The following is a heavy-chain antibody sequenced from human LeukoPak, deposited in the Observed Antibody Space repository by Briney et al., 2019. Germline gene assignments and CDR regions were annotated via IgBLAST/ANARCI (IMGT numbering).Heavy chain of an antibody. CDR3: ARDLTDHYYGRDYYYYMDV. CDR1: GYTLTELS. V-gene: IGHV1-24*01. Sequence: ASVKVSCKVSGYTLTELSMHWVRQAPGKGLECMGGFDPEDGETIYAQKFQGRVTITADESTSTAYMELSSLRSEDTAVYYCARDLTDHYYGRDYYYYMDVWGKGTTVTISS. J-gene: IGHJ6*03. D-gene: IGHD3-10*01. CDR2: FDPEDGET.